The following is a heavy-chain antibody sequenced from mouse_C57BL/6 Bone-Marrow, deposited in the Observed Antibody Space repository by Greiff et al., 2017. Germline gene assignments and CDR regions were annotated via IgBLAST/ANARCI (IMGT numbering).Heavy chain of an antibody. J-gene: IGHJ3*01. CDR1: GFNIKDDY. V-gene: IGHV14-4*01. Sequence: VQLQQSGAELVRPGASVKLSCTASGFNIKDDYMHWVKQRPEQGLEWIGWIDPENGDTEYASKFQGKATITADTSSNTAYLQLSSLTSEDTAVYYCTLLWSLAYWGQGSLVTVSA. CDR3: TLLWSLAY. CDR2: IDPENGDT. D-gene: IGHD2-1*01.